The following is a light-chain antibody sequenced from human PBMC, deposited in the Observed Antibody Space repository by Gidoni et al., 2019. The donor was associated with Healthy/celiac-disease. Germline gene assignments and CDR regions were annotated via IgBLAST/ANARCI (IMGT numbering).Light chain of an antibody. CDR3: QQYNSYSVT. J-gene: IGKJ1*01. Sequence: DIQMTQSPSTLSASVGDRVTITCRASQSISSWLAWYQHKPGKAPKRLIYKASSLESGVPSRFSGSGSGTEFTLTIISLQPDDFATYYCQQYNSYSVTFGQGTKVEIK. CDR1: QSISSW. CDR2: KAS. V-gene: IGKV1-5*03.